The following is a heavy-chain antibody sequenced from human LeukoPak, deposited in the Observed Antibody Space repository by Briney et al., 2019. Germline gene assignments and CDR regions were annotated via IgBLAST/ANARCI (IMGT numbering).Heavy chain of an antibody. D-gene: IGHD6-19*01. Sequence: GESLKISCKGSGYSFSSCWIGWARQMPGKGLEWMGIIYPGDSDTRYSPSFQGQVTISADKSISTAYLQWSSLKASDTAMYYCARDWYSSGWAFDYWGQGTLLTVSS. J-gene: IGHJ4*02. CDR3: ARDWYSSGWAFDY. CDR2: IYPGDSDT. CDR1: GYSFSSCW. V-gene: IGHV5-51*01.